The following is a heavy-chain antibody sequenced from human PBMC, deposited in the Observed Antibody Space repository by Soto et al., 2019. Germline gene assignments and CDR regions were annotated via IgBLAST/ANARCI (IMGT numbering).Heavy chain of an antibody. Sequence: SVKVSCKASGYTFTSYGISWVRQAPGQGLEWMGWISAYNGNTNYVQKLQGRVTMTTDTSTSTAYMELRSLRSDDTAVYYCARAVIVVVPAAFPYYYYYYMDVWGKGTTVTVSS. D-gene: IGHD2-2*01. V-gene: IGHV1-18*01. J-gene: IGHJ6*03. CDR1: GYTFTSYG. CDR2: ISAYNGNT. CDR3: ARAVIVVVPAAFPYYYYYYMDV.